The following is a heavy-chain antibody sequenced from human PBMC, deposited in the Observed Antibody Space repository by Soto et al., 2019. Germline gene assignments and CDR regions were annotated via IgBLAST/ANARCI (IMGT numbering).Heavy chain of an antibody. CDR1: DFDFSSYG. CDR3: ARDSGWPILNFDN. J-gene: IGHJ4*02. D-gene: IGHD3-10*01. V-gene: IGHV3-30*03. CDR2: SSYDGRET. Sequence: GGSLRLSCAASDFDFSSYGIHWVRQAPGKGLEWVAASSYDGRETFYADSAKGRFTVSKEMPKNTAFLQMNALRHEDTAVYFCARDSGWPILNFDNWGQGTPVTVSS.